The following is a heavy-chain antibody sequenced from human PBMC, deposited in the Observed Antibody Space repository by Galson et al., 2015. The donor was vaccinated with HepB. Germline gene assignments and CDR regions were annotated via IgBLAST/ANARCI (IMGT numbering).Heavy chain of an antibody. Sequence: SLRLSCAASGFTFSSYWMSWVRQAPWKGLEWVANIKQDGSEKYYVDSVKGRFTISRDNAKNSLYLQMNSLRAEDTAVYYCARSIAAAGTKGPYYYYGMDVWGQGTTVTVSS. CDR3: ARSIAAAGTKGPYYYYGMDV. CDR2: IKQDGSEK. CDR1: GFTFSSYW. D-gene: IGHD6-13*01. J-gene: IGHJ6*02. V-gene: IGHV3-7*03.